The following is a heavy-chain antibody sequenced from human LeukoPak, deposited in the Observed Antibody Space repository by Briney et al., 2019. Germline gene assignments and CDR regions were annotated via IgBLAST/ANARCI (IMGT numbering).Heavy chain of an antibody. CDR2: ISSSSSYI. D-gene: IGHD3-3*01. V-gene: IGHV3-21*01. Sequence: GGSLRLSCAASGFTFSSYSMNWVRQAPGKGLEWVSSISSSSSYIYYADSVKGRFTISRDNAKNSLYLQMNSLRAEDTAVYYCAGVDFWSGYYRVLGTGYWGQGTLVTVSS. CDR1: GFTFSSYS. CDR3: AGVDFWSGYYRVLGTGY. J-gene: IGHJ4*02.